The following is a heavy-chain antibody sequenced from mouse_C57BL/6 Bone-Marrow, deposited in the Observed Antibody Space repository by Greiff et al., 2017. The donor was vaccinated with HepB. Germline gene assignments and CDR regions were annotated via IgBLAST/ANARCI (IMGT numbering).Heavy chain of an antibody. CDR1: GYTFTSYG. CDR2: IYPRSGNT. CDR3: TRIYAMDY. V-gene: IGHV1-81*01. J-gene: IGHJ4*01. Sequence: VQLQQSAAELVRPGASVKLSCKASGYTFTSYGISWVKQSTGQGLEWIGEIYPRSGNTNYIEKFKGKATLTADKSSSTAYIGLRSLKSEVSAVYIYTRIYAMDYWGQGTSVTVSS.